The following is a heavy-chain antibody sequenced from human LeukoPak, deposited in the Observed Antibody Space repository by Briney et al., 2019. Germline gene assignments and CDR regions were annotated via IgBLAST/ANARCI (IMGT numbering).Heavy chain of an antibody. J-gene: IGHJ3*02. V-gene: IGHV1-69*05. CDR1: GGTFSSYA. Sequence: SVKVSCKASGGTFSSYAISWVRQAPGQGLEWMGRIIPIFGTANYAQKFQGRVTITTDESTSTAYMELSSLRSEDTAVYYCARDLLWSSRDSFDIWGQGTMVTVSS. D-gene: IGHD2-2*01. CDR2: IIPIFGTA. CDR3: ARDLLWSSRDSFDI.